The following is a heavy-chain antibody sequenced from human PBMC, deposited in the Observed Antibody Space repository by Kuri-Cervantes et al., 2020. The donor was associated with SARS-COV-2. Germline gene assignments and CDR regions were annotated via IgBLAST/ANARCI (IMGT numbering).Heavy chain of an antibody. Sequence: TLSLTCTVSGDSISDHYWSWIRQPPGKALEWLARIDWDDDKYYKTSLNTRLSISKDTSKDQVVLTMTNMDPVDTATYYCVRIRAATVIADYWGQGTLVTVSS. V-gene: IGHV2-70*11. CDR2: IDWDDDK. J-gene: IGHJ4*02. D-gene: IGHD4-11*01. CDR1: GDSISDHYW. CDR3: VRIRAATVIADY.